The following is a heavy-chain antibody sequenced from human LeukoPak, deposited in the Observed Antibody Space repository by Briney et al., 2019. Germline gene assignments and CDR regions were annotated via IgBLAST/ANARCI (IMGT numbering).Heavy chain of an antibody. Sequence: PGGALRLSCAASGFTFGRFTMHWVRQAPGEGLEWVSSIFGSSSVVHFPLSLKGRFTVSRDNTQNFLYLQMHSLTAEDTAVYYCARGPYSSSTGWFDTWGQGALVTVSS. CDR2: IFGSSSVV. D-gene: IGHD6-6*01. CDR3: ARGPYSSSTGWFDT. CDR1: GFTFGRFT. J-gene: IGHJ5*02. V-gene: IGHV3-21*06.